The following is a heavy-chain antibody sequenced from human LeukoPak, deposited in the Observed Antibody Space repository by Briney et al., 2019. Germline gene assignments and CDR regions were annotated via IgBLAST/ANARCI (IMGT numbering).Heavy chain of an antibody. D-gene: IGHD3-22*01. Sequence: SETLSLTCAVSGYSISSGYYWGWIRQPPGKGLEWIGSIYHGGSTYHNPSLKSRVTISVDTSKNQFSLKLSSVTAADTAVYYCARHIAYYYDSSGQEDAFDIWGQGTMVTVSS. CDR3: ARHIAYYYDSSGQEDAFDI. CDR1: GYSISSGYY. J-gene: IGHJ3*02. CDR2: IYHGGST. V-gene: IGHV4-38-2*01.